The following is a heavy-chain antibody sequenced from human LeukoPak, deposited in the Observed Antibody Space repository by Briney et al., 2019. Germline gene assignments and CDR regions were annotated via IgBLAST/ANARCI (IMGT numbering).Heavy chain of an antibody. Sequence: ASVKVSCKASGYTFTSYGISWVRQAPGQGLEWMGWISAYNGNTNYAQKLQGRVTMTTDTSTSTAYMELRSLRSDDTAVYYCARKLGEQWLVWGFDYWGQGTLVTVSS. CDR3: ARKLGEQWLVWGFDY. CDR2: ISAYNGNT. CDR1: GYTFTSYG. D-gene: IGHD6-19*01. J-gene: IGHJ4*02. V-gene: IGHV1-18*01.